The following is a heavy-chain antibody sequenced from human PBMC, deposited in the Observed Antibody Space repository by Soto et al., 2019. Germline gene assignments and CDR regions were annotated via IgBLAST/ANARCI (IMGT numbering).Heavy chain of an antibody. Sequence: KASETLSLTCTVSGGSISSSSYYWGWIRQPSGKGLEWIGSIYYSGSTYYNPSLKSRVTISVHTSKNQFSLKLSSVTAADTAVYYCARHVQDYDFWSGSRDYGMDVWGQGTTVTVSS. V-gene: IGHV4-39*01. CDR1: GGSISSSSYY. D-gene: IGHD3-3*01. CDR2: IYYSGST. CDR3: ARHVQDYDFWSGSRDYGMDV. J-gene: IGHJ6*02.